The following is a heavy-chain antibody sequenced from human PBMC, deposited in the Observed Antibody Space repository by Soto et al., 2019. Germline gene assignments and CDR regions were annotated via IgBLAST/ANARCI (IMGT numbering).Heavy chain of an antibody. V-gene: IGHV4-4*02. D-gene: IGHD2-15*01. Sequence: SESLSLTCAVSGGSISSSNWWSWVRQPPGKGLEWIGEIYHSGSTNYNPSLKSRVTISVDKSKNQFSLKLSSVTAADTAVYYCARVPTVVVAATNWFDPWGQGTQVTVSS. J-gene: IGHJ5*02. CDR2: IYHSGST. CDR1: GGSISSSNW. CDR3: ARVPTVVVAATNWFDP.